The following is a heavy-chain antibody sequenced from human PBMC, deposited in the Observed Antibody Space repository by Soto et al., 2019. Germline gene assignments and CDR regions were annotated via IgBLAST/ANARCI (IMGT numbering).Heavy chain of an antibody. V-gene: IGHV4-59*04. CDR2: VFYTGFT. Sequence: PGGSLRLSCAASGFTFSSYGMHWVRQAPGKGLEWIGSVFYTGFTSYNPSLESRVSVSVDTSKNQFSLKVSGVSAADTAVYYCATSQKGYNWNYFDHWGQGALVTVSS. CDR1: GFTFSSYG. D-gene: IGHD1-20*01. J-gene: IGHJ4*02. CDR3: ATSQKGYNWNYFDH.